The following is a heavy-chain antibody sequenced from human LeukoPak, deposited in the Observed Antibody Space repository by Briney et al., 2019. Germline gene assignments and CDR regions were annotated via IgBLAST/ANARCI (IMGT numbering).Heavy chain of an antibody. Sequence: GGSLRLSWAASGFTFSSYIMNWARQAPGKGLEWVSSISSSSSYIYYADSVKGRFTISRDNAKNSLYLQMNRLRAEDTAVYYCAKIFTNFDYWGQGTLVTVSS. V-gene: IGHV3-21*01. CDR1: GFTFSSYI. CDR3: AKIFTNFDY. D-gene: IGHD3-3*01. J-gene: IGHJ4*02. CDR2: ISSSSSYI.